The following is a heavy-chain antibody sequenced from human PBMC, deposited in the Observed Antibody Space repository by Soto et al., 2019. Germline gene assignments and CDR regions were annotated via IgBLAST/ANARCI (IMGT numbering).Heavy chain of an antibody. CDR3: AKTSLTIYGVVVTHWWFDP. D-gene: IGHD3-22*01. Sequence: QVKLQESGPRVVRSSETLSLTCTVSGGSMTGYCWTWIRQPPGKALEWIGNVYYSGNTNYNPSLKSRVAMSVDTSRNQFSLRLSSFTAADTAVYYCAKTSLTIYGVVVTHWWFDPWGPGALVTVSS. CDR1: GGSMTGYC. CDR2: VYYSGNT. V-gene: IGHV4-59*12. J-gene: IGHJ5*02.